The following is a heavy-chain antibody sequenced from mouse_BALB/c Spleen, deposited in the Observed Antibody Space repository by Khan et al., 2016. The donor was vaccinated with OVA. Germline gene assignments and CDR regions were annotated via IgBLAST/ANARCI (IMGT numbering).Heavy chain of an antibody. CDR1: GYTFTTAG. CDR2: INTNSGVP. V-gene: IGHV9-4*02. J-gene: IGHJ4*01. D-gene: IGHD2-14*01. CDR3: ARGVAAYYRNDRGAMEY. Sequence: QIQLVQSGPELKKPGETVRISCKASGYTFTTAGIQWVQKMPGKGLKWIGWINTNSGVPKYAEAFKGRFAFSLEISVNTAYLQITNLKNEDTATYFGARGVAAYYRNDRGAMEYWGKGTSVTVSS.